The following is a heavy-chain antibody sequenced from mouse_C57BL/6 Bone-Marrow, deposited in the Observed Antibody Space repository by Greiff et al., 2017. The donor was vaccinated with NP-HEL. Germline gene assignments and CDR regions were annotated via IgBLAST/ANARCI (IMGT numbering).Heavy chain of an antibody. D-gene: IGHD1-1*01. Sequence: EVQLQQSGPVLVKPGASVKMSCKASGYTFTDYYMNWVKQSPGKSLEWIGVINPYNGGTSYNQKFKGKATLTVDKSSSTAYMELNSLTSEDSAVYYCARVTTVVGSMDYWGQVTSVTVAS. CDR3: ARVTTVVGSMDY. CDR1: GYTFTDYY. CDR2: INPYNGGT. J-gene: IGHJ4*01. V-gene: IGHV1-19*01.